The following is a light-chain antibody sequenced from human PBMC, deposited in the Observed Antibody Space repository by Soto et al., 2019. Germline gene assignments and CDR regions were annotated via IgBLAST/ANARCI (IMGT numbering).Light chain of an antibody. CDR1: QSISSY. CDR2: AAS. CDR3: QQGYSTPLYT. V-gene: IGKV1-39*01. Sequence: DIPMTQSPSSLSASVGDRVTITCRASQSISSYLNWYQQKPGKAPKLLIYAASSLQSGVPSRFSGSGSGTDFTLTISSLQPEDFATYYCQQGYSTPLYTFGQGTKLEIK. J-gene: IGKJ2*01.